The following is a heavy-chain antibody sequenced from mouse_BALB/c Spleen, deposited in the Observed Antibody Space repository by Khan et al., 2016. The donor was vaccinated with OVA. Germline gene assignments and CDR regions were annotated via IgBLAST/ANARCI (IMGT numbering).Heavy chain of an antibody. CDR3: ARGNYYGYYFDY. CDR2: ISYSGVT. CDR1: GYSITSGYA. Sequence: DVKLQESGPGLVKPSQSLSLTCTVTGYSITSGYAWNWIRQFPGNKLEWMGYISYSGVTSYTPSLKSRIYIPRDTSKNQFFLQLNSVTTEDTATXYCARGNYYGYYFDYWGQGTTLTVSS. D-gene: IGHD1-1*01. V-gene: IGHV3-2*02. J-gene: IGHJ2*01.